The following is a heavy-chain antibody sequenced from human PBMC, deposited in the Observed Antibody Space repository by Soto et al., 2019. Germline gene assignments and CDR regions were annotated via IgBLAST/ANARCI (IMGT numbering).Heavy chain of an antibody. CDR2: INPSGGST. V-gene: IGHV1-46*01. Sequence: ASVKVSCKASGYTFTSYSMHWVRQAPGQGLEWMGIINPSGGSTTYAQKFQDRVTMTRDTSTSTVYMEVSSLRSEDTAVYYCARDESLDVWGQGTTVTVPS. CDR1: GYTFTSYS. CDR3: ARDESLDV. D-gene: IGHD3-10*01. J-gene: IGHJ6*02.